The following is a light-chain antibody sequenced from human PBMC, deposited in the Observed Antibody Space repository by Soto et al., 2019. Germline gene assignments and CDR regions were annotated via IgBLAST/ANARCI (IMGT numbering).Light chain of an antibody. CDR1: SSDVSAYDY. V-gene: IGLV2-11*01. Sequence: QSALTQPRSVSGSPGQSVTISCTGTSSDVSAYDYVSWYQHRPGKPPKLMIYGLNKRPSGVPDRFSGSKSGNTASLTISGLQAEDEAAYYCCSYAGTYPFVVFGGGTKVTVL. J-gene: IGLJ2*01. CDR2: GLN. CDR3: CSYAGTYPFVV.